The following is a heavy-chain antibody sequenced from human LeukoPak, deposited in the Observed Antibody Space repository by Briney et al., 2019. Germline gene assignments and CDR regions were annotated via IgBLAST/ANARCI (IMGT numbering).Heavy chain of an antibody. CDR2: ISSRGGST. Sequence: GGSLRLSCAASEFTFSSFAMSWVRQPPGKGLEWVSTISSRGGSTFYADSVKGRFTISRDNAKNSQYLQMNSLRVEDTALYYCARAQTYGDSRLLLDYWGQGTLVTVSS. CDR3: ARAQTYGDSRLLLDY. CDR1: EFTFSSFA. J-gene: IGHJ4*02. D-gene: IGHD2-21*02. V-gene: IGHV3-23*01.